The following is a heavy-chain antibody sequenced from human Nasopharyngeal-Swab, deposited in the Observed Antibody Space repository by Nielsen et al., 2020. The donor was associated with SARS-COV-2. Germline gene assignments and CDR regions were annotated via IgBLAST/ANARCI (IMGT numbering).Heavy chain of an antibody. CDR1: GGTYSSYA. CDR2: IIPIFGTA. D-gene: IGHD2-2*01. Sequence: SSVKVSCKASGGTYSSYAISWVRQAPGQGLEWMGGIIPIFGTANYAQKLQGRVTITADESTSTAYMELSSLRSEDTAVYYCANLPQAPRYCRSTSCYRYLVGQGYWGQGTLVTVSS. CDR3: ANLPQAPRYCRSTSCYRYLVGQGY. J-gene: IGHJ4*02. V-gene: IGHV1-69*13.